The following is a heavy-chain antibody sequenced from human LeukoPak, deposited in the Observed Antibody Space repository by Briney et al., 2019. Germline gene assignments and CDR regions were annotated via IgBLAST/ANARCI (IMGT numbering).Heavy chain of an antibody. CDR2: IYGGGST. CDR3: ARDLNYDSAY. D-gene: IGHD3-22*01. V-gene: IGHV3-53*01. J-gene: IGHJ4*02. CDR1: GFTVSSNY. Sequence: GWSLRLSCAASGFTVSSNYMSWVRQAPGKGLEWVSVIYGGGSTYYADSVKGRFTISRDNSKNTVYLQMNSLRAEDTAVYYCARDLNYDSAYWGQGTLVTVSS.